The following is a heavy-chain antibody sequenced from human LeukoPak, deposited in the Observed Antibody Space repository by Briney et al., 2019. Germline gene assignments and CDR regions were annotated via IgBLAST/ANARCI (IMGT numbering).Heavy chain of an antibody. J-gene: IGHJ5*02. Sequence: ASVTVSCKTSGYSITDYYMHWVRQAPGQGLEWMGWINPYSGGTSSAHKFQGRVTMTRDTSISTVYMQVSWLTSDATAIYYCARADRLHGGSYLIGPWGQGTLVTVSS. D-gene: IGHD6-25*01. CDR2: INPYSGGT. CDR1: GYSITDYY. V-gene: IGHV1-2*02. CDR3: ARADRLHGGSYLIGP.